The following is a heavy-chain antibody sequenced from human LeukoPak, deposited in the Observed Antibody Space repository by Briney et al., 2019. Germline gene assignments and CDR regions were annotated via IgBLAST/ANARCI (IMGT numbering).Heavy chain of an antibody. CDR1: GFTFSSYG. Sequence: GSLRLSCAASGFTFSSYGMHWVRQAPGKGLEWVAVISYDGSNKYYADSVKGRFTISRDNSKNTLYLQMNSLRAEDTAVYYCARSGSYYAFDIWGQGTMVTVSS. CDR3: ARSGSYYAFDI. V-gene: IGHV3-30*03. J-gene: IGHJ3*02. D-gene: IGHD1-26*01. CDR2: ISYDGSNK.